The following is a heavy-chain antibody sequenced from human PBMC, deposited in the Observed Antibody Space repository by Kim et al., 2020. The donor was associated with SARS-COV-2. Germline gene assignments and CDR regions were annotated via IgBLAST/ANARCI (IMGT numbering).Heavy chain of an antibody. CDR3: AREIGGTSFSA. V-gene: IGHV4-59*13. Sequence: SETLSLTCTVSGGSINSYYWSWIRQPPGKGLEWIGYIFYSGSINYNPSLKSRVTISVDTSKSQFSLKLTSVTAADTAVYYCAREIGGTSFSAWGPGALVTVSS. CDR1: GGSINSYY. J-gene: IGHJ5*02. D-gene: IGHD2-2*01. CDR2: IFYSGSI.